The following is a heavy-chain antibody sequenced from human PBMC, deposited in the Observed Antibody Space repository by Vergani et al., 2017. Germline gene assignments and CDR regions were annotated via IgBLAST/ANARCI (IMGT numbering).Heavy chain of an antibody. Sequence: QVQLVQSGAEVKKPGASVKVSCKASGYTFTSYGISWVRQAPGQGLEWMGWISAYNGNTNYAQKLQGRVTMTTDTSTSTAYMELSRLRSDDTAVYYCARDPSGYSYGSRAFDIWGQGTMVTVSS. CDR3: ARDPSGYSYGSRAFDI. D-gene: IGHD5-18*01. CDR1: GYTFTSYG. CDR2: ISAYNGNT. V-gene: IGHV1-18*01. J-gene: IGHJ3*02.